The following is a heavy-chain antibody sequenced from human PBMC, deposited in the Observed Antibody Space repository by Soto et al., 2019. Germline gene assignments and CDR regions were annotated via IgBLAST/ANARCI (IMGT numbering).Heavy chain of an antibody. J-gene: IGHJ4*02. CDR3: ARDGSGYGYSVDY. CDR1: GGTFGSYA. D-gene: IGHD5-18*01. Sequence: SVKVSCKPSGGTFGSYAISWVRQAPGQGLEWMGGIIPIFSTPNYAQKFQGRVTITADESTSTAYMELSSLRSEDTAVYYCARDGSGYGYSVDYWGQGTLVTVSS. CDR2: IIPIFSTP. V-gene: IGHV1-69*13.